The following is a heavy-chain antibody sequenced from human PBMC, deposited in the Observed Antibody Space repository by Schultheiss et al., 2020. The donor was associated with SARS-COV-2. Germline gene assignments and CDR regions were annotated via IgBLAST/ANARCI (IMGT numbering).Heavy chain of an antibody. CDR2: IKPNSGDI. J-gene: IGHJ6*02. Sequence: ASVKVSCKASGYTFTGYYMHWVRQAPGQGPEWMGWIKPNSGDIKYAQKFQGRVTMTRDTSTSTVYMELSSLRSEDTAVYYCARESYWVGMVRGPEDYYGMDVWGQGTTVTVSS. CDR1: GYTFTGYY. CDR3: ARESYWVGMVRGPEDYYGMDV. D-gene: IGHD3-10*01. V-gene: IGHV1-2*02.